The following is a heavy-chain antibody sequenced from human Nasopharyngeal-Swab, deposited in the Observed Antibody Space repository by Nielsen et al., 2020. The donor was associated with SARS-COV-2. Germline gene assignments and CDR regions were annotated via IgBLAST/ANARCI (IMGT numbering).Heavy chain of an antibody. CDR1: GFTFSSYA. Sequence: GGSLRLSCAASGFTFSSYAMHWVRQAPAKGLEWVTVISYDARDKYYADSVKGRFTISRDNSKNTLYLQMNSLRAEDTVVYYCARSGCTSTSCYAGLDYWGQGTLVTVSS. CDR2: ISYDARDK. V-gene: IGHV3-30*04. J-gene: IGHJ4*02. CDR3: ARSGCTSTSCYAGLDY. D-gene: IGHD2-2*01.